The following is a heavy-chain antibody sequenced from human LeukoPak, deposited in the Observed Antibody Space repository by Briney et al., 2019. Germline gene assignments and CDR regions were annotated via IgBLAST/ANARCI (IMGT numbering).Heavy chain of an antibody. V-gene: IGHV4-4*02. CDR2: IYHSGRT. Sequence: PSETLSLTCAVSGDSISSNNWWSWVRQPPGKGLEWIGEIYHSGRTTYNPSLRSRVTISVDRSENQFSLKLSSVTAADTAVYYCARNGDLCIDYWGQGTLVTVSS. J-gene: IGHJ4*02. CDR3: ARNGDLCIDY. CDR1: GDSISSNNW. D-gene: IGHD4-17*01.